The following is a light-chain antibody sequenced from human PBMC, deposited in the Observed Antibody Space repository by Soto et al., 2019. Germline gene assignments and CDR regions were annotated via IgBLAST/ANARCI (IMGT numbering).Light chain of an antibody. CDR2: DVS. CDR3: RSYTSSSSLVL. Sequence: QSALTHNASVSGSPGQSITISCTGTSSDVGGYNYVSWYQQHPGKAPKLMIYDVSNPPSGVSNRFSGSKSGNTASLTIAGVHSEDESEYYCRSYTSSSSLVLVVGGPKLTVL. J-gene: IGLJ2*01. CDR1: SSDVGGYNY. V-gene: IGLV2-14*01.